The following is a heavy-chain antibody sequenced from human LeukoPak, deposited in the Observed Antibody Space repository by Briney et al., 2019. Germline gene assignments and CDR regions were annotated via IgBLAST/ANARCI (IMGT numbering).Heavy chain of an antibody. J-gene: IGHJ4*02. CDR2: AGWAGGTT. CDR1: GFNFDRYT. CDR3: AKELDTMFFDY. Sequence: GGSLRLSCATSGFNFDRYTIHWVRQAPGKGLEWVSLAGWAGGTTFYSDSVRGRFTISRDSGRKSVYLQMNSLTTDDTAFYFCAKELDTMFFDYWGQGALVTVSS. V-gene: IGHV3-43*01. D-gene: IGHD5-18*01.